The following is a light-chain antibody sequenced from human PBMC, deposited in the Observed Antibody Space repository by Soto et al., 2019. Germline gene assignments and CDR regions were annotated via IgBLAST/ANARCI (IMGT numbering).Light chain of an antibody. V-gene: IGLV2-18*02. CDR3: SSYTSSSKYV. Sequence: QSALTQPPSVSGSPGQSVTISCTGTSSDVGSYNRVSWYQQPPGTAPKLMIYEVSNWPSGVPDRFSGSKSGNTASLTISGLQAEDEADYYCSSYTSSSKYVFGTGTKVTVL. CDR1: SSDVGSYNR. CDR2: EVS. J-gene: IGLJ1*01.